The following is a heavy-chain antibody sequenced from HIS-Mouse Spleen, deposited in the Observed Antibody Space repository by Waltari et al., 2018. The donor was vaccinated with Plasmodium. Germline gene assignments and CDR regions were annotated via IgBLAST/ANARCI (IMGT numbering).Heavy chain of an antibody. J-gene: IGHJ4*02. Sequence: QVQLVQSGAEVKKPGASVRVSCNASGDTFTSYGTTCARQAPGQGLEWMGWSSAYNGNTNYAQKLQGRVTMTTDTSTSTAYMELRSLRSDDTAVYYCARLLPWVHGHFDYWGQGTLVTVSS. V-gene: IGHV1-18*01. D-gene: IGHD1-26*01. CDR2: SSAYNGNT. CDR1: GDTFTSYG. CDR3: ARLLPWVHGHFDY.